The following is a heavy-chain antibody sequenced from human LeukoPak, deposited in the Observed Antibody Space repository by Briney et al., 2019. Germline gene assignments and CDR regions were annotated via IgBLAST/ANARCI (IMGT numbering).Heavy chain of an antibody. CDR3: ARERYCSSTSCPHGDLDY. D-gene: IGHD2-2*01. V-gene: IGHV3-48*03. CDR2: IGVSGSTM. CDR1: GFTFSSYE. J-gene: IGHJ4*02. Sequence: GGSLRLSCAASGFTFSSYEMNWVRQAPGKGLEWVSYIGVSGSTMYYAESVKGRFTISRDKAKNSLYLQMNSLRAEDTAVYYCARERYCSSTSCPHGDLDYWGQGTLVSVSS.